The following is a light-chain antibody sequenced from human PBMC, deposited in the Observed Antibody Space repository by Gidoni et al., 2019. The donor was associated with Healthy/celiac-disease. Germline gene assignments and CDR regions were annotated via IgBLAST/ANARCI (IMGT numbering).Light chain of an antibody. CDR3: QQYVGSLT. J-gene: IGKJ1*01. V-gene: IGKV3-20*01. CDR1: QSVSSSY. CDR2: GAS. Sequence: EIVLTQSPGSLSLSPGERATLSCRASQSVSSSYLAWYQQKTGQAPRLLVYGASSRATGIPDRFSGSGSGTDFTLTISRLEPGDFAVYYCQQYVGSLTFGPGTKVEIK.